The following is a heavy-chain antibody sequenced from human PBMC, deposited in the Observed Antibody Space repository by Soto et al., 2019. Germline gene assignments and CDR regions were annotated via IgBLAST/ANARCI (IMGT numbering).Heavy chain of an antibody. D-gene: IGHD6-25*01. Sequence: EVQLLESGGGLVQPGGSLRLSCAASGFTFSSYAMSWVRQAPGKGLEWVSAISGSGGSTYYADSVKGRFTISRDNSKNTVYRQMISLRAEDTAVYYCAYSSAPFDSWGQGTLVTVSS. CDR3: AYSSAPFDS. CDR1: GFTFSSYA. V-gene: IGHV3-23*01. CDR2: ISGSGGST. J-gene: IGHJ4*02.